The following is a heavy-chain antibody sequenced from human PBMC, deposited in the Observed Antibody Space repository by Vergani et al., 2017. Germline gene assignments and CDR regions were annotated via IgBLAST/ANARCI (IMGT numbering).Heavy chain of an antibody. CDR2: IYSTGST. J-gene: IGHJ4*02. CDR3: ARMGGYDEGDAFRIGYFDS. D-gene: IGHD3-22*01. CDR1: GDSITGSSYY. V-gene: IGHV4-31*03. Sequence: QLQLQESGPGLVKPSETLSLTCTVSGDSITGSSYYWNWIRQHPGKGLEWIGYIYSTGSTHHNPSLRRRINMSVDTSKNQFSLKLNSVTAADTAMYYCARMGGYDEGDAFRIGYFDSWGPGILVTVSS.